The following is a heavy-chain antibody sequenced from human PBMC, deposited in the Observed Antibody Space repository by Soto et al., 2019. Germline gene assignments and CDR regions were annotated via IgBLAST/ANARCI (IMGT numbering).Heavy chain of an antibody. J-gene: IGHJ4*02. D-gene: IGHD6-19*01. CDR2: INSRSNTM. CDR1: GCSCSGYS. CDR3: ARDDSGSGSYSAY. Sequence: GVSLRLSWAAAGCSCSGYSMNWVRQAPGKGLEWISYINSRSNTMYYANSVKGRFTISRDNARNSLYLQMNSLRDEDTAVYYCARDDSGSGSYSAYWGQGTLVTVSS. V-gene: IGHV3-48*02.